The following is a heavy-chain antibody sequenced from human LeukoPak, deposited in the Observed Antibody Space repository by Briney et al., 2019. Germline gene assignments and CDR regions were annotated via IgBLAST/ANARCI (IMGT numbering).Heavy chain of an antibody. J-gene: IGHJ4*02. CDR3: APATMTFDY. V-gene: IGHV1-2*02. CDR2: INPKSGGT. Sequence: ASVKVFCKASGGTFSSYAISWVRQAPGQGLEWMGWINPKSGGTNYAQKFQDRVTMTTDTSISTAYMELSRLTSDDTAVYYCAPATMTFDYWGQGTLVTVSS. D-gene: IGHD5-24*01. CDR1: GGTFSSYA.